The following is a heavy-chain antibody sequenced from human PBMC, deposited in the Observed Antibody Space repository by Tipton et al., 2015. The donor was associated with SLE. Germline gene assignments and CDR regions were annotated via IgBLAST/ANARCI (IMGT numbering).Heavy chain of an antibody. V-gene: IGHV4-38-2*01. Sequence: TLSLTCAVSGYSISSGYYWGWIRQPPGKGLEWIGYIYYIGSTNYNPSLKSRVTISVDTSKNQFSLKLSSVTAADTAVYYCARAPNWNFWYFDLWGRGTLVTVSS. CDR3: ARAPNWNFWYFDL. CDR2: IYYIGST. CDR1: GYSISSGYY. J-gene: IGHJ2*01. D-gene: IGHD1-7*01.